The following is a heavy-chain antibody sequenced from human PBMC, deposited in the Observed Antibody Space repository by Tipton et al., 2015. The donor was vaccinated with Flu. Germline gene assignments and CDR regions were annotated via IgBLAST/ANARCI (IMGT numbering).Heavy chain of an antibody. CDR3: ARAVGSSSSY. Sequence: SLRLSCAASEFTFSSYWMHWVRQAPGKGLEWVANIKQDGNEKYYVDSVKGRFTISRDNAKNSLYLQMNSLRAEDTAVYYCARAVGSSSSYWGQGTLLTVSS. D-gene: IGHD6-6*01. V-gene: IGHV3-7*01. J-gene: IGHJ4*02. CDR1: EFTFSSYW. CDR2: IKQDGNEK.